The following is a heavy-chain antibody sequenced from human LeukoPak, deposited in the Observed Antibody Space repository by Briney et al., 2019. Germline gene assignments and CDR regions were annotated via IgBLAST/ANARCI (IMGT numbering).Heavy chain of an antibody. J-gene: IGHJ4*02. D-gene: IGHD5-18*01. V-gene: IGHV1-2*02. CDR3: ARDQRGIQLWSYDY. CDR1: GYSFTSYY. CDR2: INPNSGGT. Sequence: ASVKVSCKASGYSFTSYYMHWVRQAPGQGLEWMGWINPNSGGTNYAQKFQGRVTMTRDTSISTAYMELSRLRSDDTAVYYCARDQRGIQLWSYDYWGQGTLVTVSS.